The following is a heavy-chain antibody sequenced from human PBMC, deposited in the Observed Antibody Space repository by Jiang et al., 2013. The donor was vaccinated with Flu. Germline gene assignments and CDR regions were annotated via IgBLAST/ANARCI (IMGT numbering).Heavy chain of an antibody. CDR3: ARIKSTMVNYGMDV. CDR2: ISYDGSNK. V-gene: IGHV3-30*01. J-gene: IGHJ6*02. Sequence: VQLVESGGGVVQPGRSLRLSCAASGFTFSSYAMHWVRQAPGKGLEWVAVISYDGSNKYYADSVKGRFTISRDNSKNTLYLQMNSLRAEDTAVYYCARIKSTMVNYGMDVWAKGPRSRLL. CDR1: GFTFSSYA. D-gene: IGHD4/OR15-4a*01.